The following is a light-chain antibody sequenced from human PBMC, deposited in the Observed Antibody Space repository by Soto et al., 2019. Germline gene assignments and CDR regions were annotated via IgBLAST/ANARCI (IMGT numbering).Light chain of an antibody. CDR3: QQYDSFPFT. CDR1: QDISKY. Sequence: DIQMTQSPSSLSASVGDRVTITCQASQDISKYLNWYQQQPGKAPKLLIYDASNLETGGPSRFSGTGSGAYYTFTISSLHPEDFATYHCQQYDSFPFTFGPGTKVEIK. J-gene: IGKJ3*01. CDR2: DAS. V-gene: IGKV1-33*01.